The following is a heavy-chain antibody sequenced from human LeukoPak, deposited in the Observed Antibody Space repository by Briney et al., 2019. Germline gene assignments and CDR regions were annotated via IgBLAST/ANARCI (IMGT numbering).Heavy chain of an antibody. CDR1: NGSFTEYF. CDR3: AREKFLGRLTRVLDT. D-gene: IGHD3-3*01. V-gene: IGHV4-34*01. Sequence: SETLSLTCVVNNGSFTEYFWSWIRQPPGKGLEWIEEVYHSGSTNYNPSLKSRLSISADMSKKQFSLKLNSVTAADTAVYYCAREKFLGRLTRVLDTWGQGTLVTVSS. J-gene: IGHJ5*02. CDR2: VYHSGST.